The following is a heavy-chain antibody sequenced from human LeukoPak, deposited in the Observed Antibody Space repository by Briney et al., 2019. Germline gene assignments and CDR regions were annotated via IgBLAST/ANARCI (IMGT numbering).Heavy chain of an antibody. CDR3: AREGYYDSSGSWYFDL. CDR1: GGSISSSSYY. CDR2: IYTSGST. D-gene: IGHD3-22*01. J-gene: IGHJ2*01. Sequence: SETLSLTCTVSGGSISSSSYYWGWIRQPPGKGLEWIGRIYTSGSTNYNPSLKSRVAISVDTSKNQFSLKLSSVTAADTAVHYCAREGYYDSSGSWYFDLWGRGTLVTVSS. V-gene: IGHV4-61*02.